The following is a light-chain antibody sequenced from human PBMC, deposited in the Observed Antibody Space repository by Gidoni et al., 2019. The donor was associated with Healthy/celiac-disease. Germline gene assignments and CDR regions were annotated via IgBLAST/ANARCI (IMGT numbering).Light chain of an antibody. V-gene: IGLV2-14*01. CDR1: SSDVGGYNY. CDR3: SSYTSSSTLV. Sequence: QSALTQPASVSRSPGQSITISCTGTSSDVGGYNYVSWYQQHPGKAPKLMIYDVSNRPSGVCNRFSGSKSGNTASLTISGLQAEDEADYYCSSYTSSSTLVFGGGTKLTVL. J-gene: IGLJ2*01. CDR2: DVS.